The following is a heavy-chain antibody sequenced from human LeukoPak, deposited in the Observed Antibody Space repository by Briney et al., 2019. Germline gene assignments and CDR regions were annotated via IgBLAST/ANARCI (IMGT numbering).Heavy chain of an antibody. CDR1: GGSFSGYY. D-gene: IGHD3-9*01. CDR3: ARDQLDSLDAFDI. CDR2: INHSGST. Sequence: PSETLSLTCAVYGGSFSGYYWSWIRQPPGKGLEWIGEINHSGSTNYNPSLKSRVTISVDTSKNQFSLKLSSVTAADTAVYYCARDQLDSLDAFDIWGQGTMVTVSS. J-gene: IGHJ3*02. V-gene: IGHV4-34*01.